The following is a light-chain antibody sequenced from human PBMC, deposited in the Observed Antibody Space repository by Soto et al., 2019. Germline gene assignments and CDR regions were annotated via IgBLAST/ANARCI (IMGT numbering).Light chain of an antibody. Sequence: QSAPTQPRSVSGSPGQSVTISCTGTNSDVGTFYFVSWYQQYPDKGPKLIIYDVTERPSGVPDRFSGSKSGNTASLTISGLQAEDEADYYCCSYAGSYTYVFGSGTKVTVL. CDR1: NSDVGTFYF. CDR2: DVT. J-gene: IGLJ1*01. V-gene: IGLV2-11*01. CDR3: CSYAGSYTYV.